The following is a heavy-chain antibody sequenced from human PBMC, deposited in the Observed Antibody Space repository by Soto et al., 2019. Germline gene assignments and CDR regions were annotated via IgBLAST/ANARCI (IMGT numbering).Heavy chain of an antibody. Sequence: GASVKVSCKASGGSFSSYAISWVRQAPGQGLEWMGGIIPIFGTANYAQKFQGRVTITADESTSTAYMELSSLRSEDTAVYYCAREKATIAAAGPPYYYYYGMDVWGQGTTVTVSS. CDR2: IIPIFGTA. CDR3: AREKATIAAAGPPYYYYYGMDV. D-gene: IGHD6-13*01. CDR1: GGSFSSYA. J-gene: IGHJ6*02. V-gene: IGHV1-69*13.